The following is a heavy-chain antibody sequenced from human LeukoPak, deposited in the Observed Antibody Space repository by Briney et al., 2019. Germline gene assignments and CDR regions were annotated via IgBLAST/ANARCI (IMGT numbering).Heavy chain of an antibody. CDR1: GFTFSSHW. CDR2: IRQDGGEM. V-gene: IGHV3-7*01. J-gene: IGHJ4*02. CDR3: ARDLSLDY. Sequence: GGSLRLSCAASGFTFSSHWMGWVRQAPGKGLEWVANIRQDGGEMYFVDSLKGRFTISRDNAKNSLYLQMNSLRAEDTAVYYCARDLSLDYWGQGSLVTVSS.